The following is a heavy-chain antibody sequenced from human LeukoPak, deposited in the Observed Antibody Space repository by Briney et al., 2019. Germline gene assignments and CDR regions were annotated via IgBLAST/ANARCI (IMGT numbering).Heavy chain of an antibody. CDR1: GYTLTELS. D-gene: IGHD2-15*01. J-gene: IGHJ6*03. Sequence: ASVKVSCKVSGYTLTELSMHWVRQAPGKGLEWMGGFDPEDGETICAQKFQGRVTMTEDTSTDTAYMELSSLRSEDTAVYYCATPYYSGGSYHYYYMDVWGKGTTVTVSS. CDR2: FDPEDGET. V-gene: IGHV1-24*01. CDR3: ATPYYSGGSYHYYYMDV.